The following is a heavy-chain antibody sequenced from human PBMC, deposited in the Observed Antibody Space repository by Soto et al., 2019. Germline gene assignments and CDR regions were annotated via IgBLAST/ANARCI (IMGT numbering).Heavy chain of an antibody. CDR3: ARDWGVGVATPFDY. Sequence: GASVKVSCKASGGTFSSYAISWVRQAPGQGLEWMGGIIPIFGTANYAQKFQGRVTITADESTSTAYMELSSLRSEETAVYYCARDWGVGVATPFDYWGQGTLVTVSS. J-gene: IGHJ4*02. V-gene: IGHV1-69*13. D-gene: IGHD5-12*01. CDR1: GGTFSSYA. CDR2: IIPIFGTA.